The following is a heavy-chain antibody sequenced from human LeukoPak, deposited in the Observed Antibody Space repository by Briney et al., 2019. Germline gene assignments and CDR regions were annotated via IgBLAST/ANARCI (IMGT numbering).Heavy chain of an antibody. Sequence: ASVEVSCKASGYTFTSYYMHWVRQAPGQGLEWMGIINPSGGSTSYAQKFQGRVTMTRDTSTSTVYMELSSLRSEDTAVYYCARERDRGYYDSSGPLVRKGAFDIWGQGTMVTVSS. V-gene: IGHV1-46*01. CDR2: INPSGGST. D-gene: IGHD3-22*01. J-gene: IGHJ3*02. CDR3: ARERDRGYYDSSGPLVRKGAFDI. CDR1: GYTFTSYY.